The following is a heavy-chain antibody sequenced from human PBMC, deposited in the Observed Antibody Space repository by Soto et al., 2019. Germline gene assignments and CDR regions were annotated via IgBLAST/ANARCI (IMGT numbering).Heavy chain of an antibody. V-gene: IGHV1-46*01. CDR2: INPNGGST. Sequence: QVQLVQSGAEVKKPGASVKDSCKASGYTFTSSYVHWVRQGPGQGLEWMAIINPNGGSTNYAQKFQGRVTVTRDTSTSTVFMELSSLQSEDTAVYYCARDLAAANYWGQGTLVTVSS. CDR3: ARDLAAANY. D-gene: IGHD6-25*01. CDR1: GYTFTSSY. J-gene: IGHJ4*02.